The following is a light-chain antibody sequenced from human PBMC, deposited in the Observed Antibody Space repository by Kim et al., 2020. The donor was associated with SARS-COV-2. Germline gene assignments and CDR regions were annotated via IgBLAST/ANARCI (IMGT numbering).Light chain of an antibody. CDR1: QSVGSN. CDR2: GAS. V-gene: IGKV3-15*01. Sequence: LSVSPGERATLSCRASQSVGSNLAWYQQKPGHAPRLLIYGASARATGIPARFSGSGSGTEFTLTISSLQSEDFAVYSCQQYNYWYTFGQGTKLEI. J-gene: IGKJ2*01. CDR3: QQYNYWYT.